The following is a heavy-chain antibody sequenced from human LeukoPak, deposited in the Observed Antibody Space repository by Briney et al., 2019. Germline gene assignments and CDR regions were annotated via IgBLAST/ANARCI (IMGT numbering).Heavy chain of an antibody. Sequence: RPGGSLRLSCAASGFTFDDYGMSWVRQAPGKGPEWVSGINWNGGSTGYADSVKGRFTITRDNAKNSLYLQMNSLRAEDTALYYCARALYCSSTSCPELDWGQGTLVTVSS. D-gene: IGHD2-2*01. CDR1: GFTFDDYG. J-gene: IGHJ4*02. V-gene: IGHV3-20*04. CDR3: ARALYCSSTSCPELD. CDR2: INWNGGST.